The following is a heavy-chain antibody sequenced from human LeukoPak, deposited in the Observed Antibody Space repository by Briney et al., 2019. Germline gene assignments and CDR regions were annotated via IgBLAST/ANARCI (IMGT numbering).Heavy chain of an antibody. D-gene: IGHD3-10*01. V-gene: IGHV1-3*01. CDR1: GYTFTSYD. CDR3: ARGKEENLLWFGELSRWGKRGGDWFDP. Sequence: ASVKVSCKASGYTFTSYDMHWVRQAPGQGLEWMGGINVGNGNTTYSQNFQGSVTITRDTSASTAYMELSSLRSEDTAVYYCARGKEENLLWFGELSRWGKRGGDWFDPWGQGTLVTVSS. CDR2: INVGNGNT. J-gene: IGHJ5*02.